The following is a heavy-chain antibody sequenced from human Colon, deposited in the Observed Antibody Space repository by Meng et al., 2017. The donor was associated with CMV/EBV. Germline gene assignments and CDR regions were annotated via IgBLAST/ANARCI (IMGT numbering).Heavy chain of an antibody. CDR3: ARAWSGFNWFDP. Sequence: SCAASGLTFSDYYMSWIRQAPGKGLEWVSYISSSGSTIYYADSVKGRFTISRDNAKNSLYLQMNSLRAEDTAVYYCARAWSGFNWFDPWGQGTLVTVSS. V-gene: IGHV3-11*04. J-gene: IGHJ5*02. CDR1: GLTFSDYY. D-gene: IGHD3-3*01. CDR2: ISSSGSTI.